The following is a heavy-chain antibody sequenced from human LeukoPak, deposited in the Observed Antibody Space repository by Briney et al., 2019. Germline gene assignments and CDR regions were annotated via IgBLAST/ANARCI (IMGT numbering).Heavy chain of an antibody. CDR2: INPNSGGT. CDR3: ARDLQGSGISPRDY. D-gene: IGHD2-15*01. Sequence: ASVKVSCKASGYTFTGYYVHWVRQAPGQGLEWMGWINPNSGGTNYAQKFQGRVTMTRDTSISTAYMELSRLRSDDTAVYYCARDLQGSGISPRDYWGQGTLVTVSS. CDR1: GYTFTGYY. J-gene: IGHJ4*02. V-gene: IGHV1-2*02.